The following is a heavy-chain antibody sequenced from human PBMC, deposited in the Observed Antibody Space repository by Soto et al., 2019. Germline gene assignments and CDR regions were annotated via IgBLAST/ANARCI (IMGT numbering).Heavy chain of an antibody. Sequence: QVQLVQSGAEVKKPGSSVKVSCKASGGTFSSYAISWVRQAPGQGLEWMGGIIPIFGTANYAQKFKGRVTITADESTSTPYMELSRLRSEDTAVYYCARSRWSGPPTAFTAPHWGQGTLVTVAS. V-gene: IGHV1-69*01. CDR2: IIPIFGTA. CDR3: ARSRWSGPPTAFTAPH. J-gene: IGHJ4*02. CDR1: GGTFSSYA. D-gene: IGHD3-3*01.